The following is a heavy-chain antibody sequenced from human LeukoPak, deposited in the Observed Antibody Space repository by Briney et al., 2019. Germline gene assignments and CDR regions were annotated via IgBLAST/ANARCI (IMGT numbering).Heavy chain of an antibody. CDR1: GFTCSSYG. D-gene: IGHD6-13*01. Sequence: GRSLRLSCAASGFTCSSYGMHWVRQAPGKGLEWVAVIWYDGSNKYYADSVKGRFTISRDNSKNTLYLQMNSLRAEDTAVYYCARGPGGIAAAGTDYWGQGTLVTVSS. V-gene: IGHV3-33*01. CDR2: IWYDGSNK. J-gene: IGHJ4*02. CDR3: ARGPGGIAAAGTDY.